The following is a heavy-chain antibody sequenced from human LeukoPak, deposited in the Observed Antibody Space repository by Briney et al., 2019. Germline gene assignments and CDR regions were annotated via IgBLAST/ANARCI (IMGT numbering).Heavy chain of an antibody. CDR3: ARVYYDILTGYYFQYYFDY. Sequence: SETLSLTCAVYGVSFSGYYWSWIRQPPGKGLEWIGEINHSGSTNYNPSLKKRVTISVGTSKNQFSLKLSSVTAADTAVYYCARVYYDILTGYYFQYYFDYWGQGTLVTVSS. CDR1: GVSFSGYY. V-gene: IGHV4-34*01. J-gene: IGHJ4*02. CDR2: INHSGST. D-gene: IGHD3-9*01.